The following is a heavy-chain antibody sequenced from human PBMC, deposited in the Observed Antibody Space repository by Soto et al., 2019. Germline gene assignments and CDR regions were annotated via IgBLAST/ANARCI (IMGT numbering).Heavy chain of an antibody. D-gene: IGHD6-19*01. CDR2: IYHTGST. CDR1: GGFISSSSNW. J-gene: IGHJ4*01. V-gene: IGHV4-4*02. Sequence: SETLSLTCTVSGGFISSSSNWWSWVRQTPGKGLEWFGEIYHTGSTNYNPSLKSRATISVDKSKNQFSLKLTSVTAADTAVYYCARGGSIAVGLDYWGQGTLVTV. CDR3: ARGGSIAVGLDY.